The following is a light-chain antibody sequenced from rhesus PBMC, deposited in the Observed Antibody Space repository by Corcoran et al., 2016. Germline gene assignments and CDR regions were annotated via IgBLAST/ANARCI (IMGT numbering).Light chain of an antibody. V-gene: IGKV1-74*01. CDR2: KAY. CDR1: QNVNNF. Sequence: DIQMTQSPSSLSASAGDRVTITCRASQNVNNFLNWYQQKQGKAPKLLIYKAYTLQSGVPSRFSGSGSGTDYTFTISSLRPENVATYYCQHNYSTPFSFGQGTKVEI. CDR3: QHNYSTPFS. J-gene: IGKJ2*01.